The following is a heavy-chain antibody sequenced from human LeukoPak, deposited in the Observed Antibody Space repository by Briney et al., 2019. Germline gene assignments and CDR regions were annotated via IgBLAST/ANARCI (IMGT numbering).Heavy chain of an antibody. CDR3: ARERVVSNFSCFDP. CDR1: GASFISYS. CDR2: VNHVGST. Sequence: SETLSPTCAVHGASFISYSWSWVRQPPGKGLEWIGEVNHVGSTINNPSPKNWITISIDTSTTRFSLTLNSGTGADTAVYLCARERVVSNFSCFDPWGEGTLVSVSS. V-gene: IGHV4-34*10. D-gene: IGHD1-1*01. J-gene: IGHJ5*02.